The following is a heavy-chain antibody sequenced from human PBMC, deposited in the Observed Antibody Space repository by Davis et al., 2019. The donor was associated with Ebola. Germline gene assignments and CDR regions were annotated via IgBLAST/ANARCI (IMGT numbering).Heavy chain of an antibody. CDR1: GYTFTSYY. CDR2: INPNSGGT. V-gene: IGHV1-2*04. Sequence: ASVKVSCKASGYTFTSYYMHWVRQATGQGLEWMGWINPNSGGTNYAQKFQGWVTMTRDTSISTAYMELTGLRSDDTAVYYCARQSGIYYVIDYWGQGTLVTVSS. D-gene: IGHD1-26*01. J-gene: IGHJ4*02. CDR3: ARQSGIYYVIDY.